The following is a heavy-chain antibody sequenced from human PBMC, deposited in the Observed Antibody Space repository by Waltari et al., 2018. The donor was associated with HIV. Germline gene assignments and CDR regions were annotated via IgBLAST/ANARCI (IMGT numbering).Heavy chain of an antibody. CDR3: AKGSPLGVDV. CDR1: GFPFRNYG. Sequence: QVQLAESGGGVVQPGGSLRLSCVASGFPFRNYGMHWVRQAPGKGLEWVAFISFDKSNQYYVDSVKGRSTISRDNSKNTLHLQINILRAEDTAVYYCAKGSPLGVDVWGQGTTVTVSS. J-gene: IGHJ6*02. CDR2: ISFDKSNQ. V-gene: IGHV3-30*02.